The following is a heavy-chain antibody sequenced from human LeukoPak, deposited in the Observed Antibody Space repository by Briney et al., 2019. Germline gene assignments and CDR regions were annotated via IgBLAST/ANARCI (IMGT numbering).Heavy chain of an antibody. Sequence: SETLPLTCTVSGGSVSSSSYTWGWIRQPPGKGLEWIGSICHSGSTFYNPSLKSRVTISVDTTKNQFSLKLTSVTAADTAVYYCASQPYLDNSGYYFYWGQGTLVTVSS. CDR2: ICHSGST. CDR1: GGSVSSSSYT. CDR3: ASQPYLDNSGYYFY. D-gene: IGHD3-22*01. V-gene: IGHV4-39*01. J-gene: IGHJ4*02.